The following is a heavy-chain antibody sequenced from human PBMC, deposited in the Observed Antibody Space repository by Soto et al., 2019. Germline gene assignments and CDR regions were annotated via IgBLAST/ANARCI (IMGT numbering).Heavy chain of an antibody. CDR1: GFTFSGSA. D-gene: IGHD3-3*01. Sequence: PVGSLRLSCAASGFTFSGSAMHWVRQASGKGLEWVGRIRSKANSYATAYAASVKGRFTISRDDSKNTAYLQMNSLKTEDTAVYYCTGTYDFWSGYYGTNDYWGQGTLVTVSS. CDR2: IRSKANSYAT. V-gene: IGHV3-73*01. J-gene: IGHJ4*02. CDR3: TGTYDFWSGYYGTNDY.